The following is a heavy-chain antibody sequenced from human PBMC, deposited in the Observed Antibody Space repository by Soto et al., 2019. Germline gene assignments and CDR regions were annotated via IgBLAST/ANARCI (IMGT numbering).Heavy chain of an antibody. CDR2: IYPGDSDT. CDR1: GYSFTSYW. V-gene: IGHV5-51*01. CDR3: ARRGGGEYSSSSAYYYYYYGMDV. J-gene: IGHJ6*02. D-gene: IGHD6-6*01. Sequence: PGESLKISCKGSGYSFTSYWIGWVRQMPGKGLEWMGIIYPGDSDTRYSPSFQGQGTISADKSISTAYLQWSSLKASDTAMYYCARRGGGEYSSSSAYYYYYYGMDVWGQGTTVTVSS.